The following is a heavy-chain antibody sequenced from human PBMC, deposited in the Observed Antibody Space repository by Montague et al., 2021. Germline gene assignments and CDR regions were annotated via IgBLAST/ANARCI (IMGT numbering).Heavy chain of an antibody. CDR3: TRDPRYSLSWSFDY. D-gene: IGHD6-13*01. J-gene: IGHJ4*02. Sequence: CAISGDSDGVMKPTRRSNRQTPAIHSRQLRGSYYRPKRNYDYAVSVKSRMTISPDTSKNQFSLQLSSVTPEDRAVYYCTRDPRYSLSWSFDYWGQGTLVTVSS. CDR1: GDSDGVMKPT. CDR2: SYYRPKRNY. V-gene: IGHV6-1*01.